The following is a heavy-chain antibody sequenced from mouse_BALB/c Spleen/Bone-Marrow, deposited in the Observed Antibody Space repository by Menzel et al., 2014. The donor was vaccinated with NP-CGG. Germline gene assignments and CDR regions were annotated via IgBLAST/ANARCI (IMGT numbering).Heavy chain of an antibody. CDR1: GFTFTDYY. J-gene: IGHJ4*01. V-gene: IGHV7-3*02. CDR2: IRNKAYGYTT. CDR3: ARFPMDY. Sequence: EVKVEESGGGLVQPGGSLRLSCTTSGFTFTDYYMSWVRQPPGKALGWLAFIRNKAYGYTTEYSASVRGRFTISRDNSQSILYLQMNTLRAEDSATYYCARFPMDYWGQGTSVTVSS.